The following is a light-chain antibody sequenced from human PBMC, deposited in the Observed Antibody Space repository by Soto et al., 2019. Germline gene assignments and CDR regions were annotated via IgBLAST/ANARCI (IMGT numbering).Light chain of an antibody. Sequence: AIRMTQSPSSLYASTGDRVTITCLASQGISSYLAWYQQKPGKAPKLLIYAASTLQSGVPSRFSGSGSGTDFTLTISCLQSEDFATYYCKQYYSYPPTFGQGTKVEIK. CDR2: AAS. CDR3: KQYYSYPPT. J-gene: IGKJ1*01. V-gene: IGKV1-8*01. CDR1: QGISSY.